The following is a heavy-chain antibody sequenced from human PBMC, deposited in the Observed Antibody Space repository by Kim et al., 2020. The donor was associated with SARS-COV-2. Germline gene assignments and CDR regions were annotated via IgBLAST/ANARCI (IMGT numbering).Heavy chain of an antibody. CDR2: INAGNGNT. CDR3: ARDLHQTYYDSVPPPGPNWFDP. J-gene: IGHJ5*02. CDR1: GYTFTSYA. V-gene: IGHV1-3*01. Sequence: ASVKVSCKASGYTFTSYAMHWVRQAPGRRLEWMGWINAGNGNTKYSQKFQGRVTITRDTSASTAYMELSSLRSEDTAVYYCARDLHQTYYDSVPPPGPNWFDPWGQGTLVTVSS. D-gene: IGHD3-3*01.